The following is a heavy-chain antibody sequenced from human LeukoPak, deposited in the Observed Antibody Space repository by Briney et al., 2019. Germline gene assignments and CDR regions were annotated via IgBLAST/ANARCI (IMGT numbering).Heavy chain of an antibody. D-gene: IGHD1-26*01. Sequence: PSETLSLTCTVSGGSISSYYWSWLRQPPGKGLEWIGYIYYSGSTNYNPSLKSRVTISVDTSKNQFSLQLSSVTAADTAVYYCARDVGARPFDYWGQGTLVTVSS. CDR1: GGSISSYY. CDR3: ARDVGARPFDY. CDR2: IYYSGST. J-gene: IGHJ4*02. V-gene: IGHV4-59*01.